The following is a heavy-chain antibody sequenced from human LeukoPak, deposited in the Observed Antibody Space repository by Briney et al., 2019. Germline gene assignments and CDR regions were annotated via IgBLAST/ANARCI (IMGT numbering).Heavy chain of an antibody. CDR1: GFTFSSYG. V-gene: IGHV3-33*06. Sequence: GRSLRLSCAASGFTFSSYGMHWVRQAPGKGLEWVAVIWYDGSNKYYADSVKGRFTISRDNSKNTLYLQMNSLRAEDTAVYYCAKGLSIPSYFHYWGQGTLVTVSS. CDR3: AKGLSIPSYFHY. D-gene: IGHD2/OR15-2a*01. CDR2: IWYDGSNK. J-gene: IGHJ4*02.